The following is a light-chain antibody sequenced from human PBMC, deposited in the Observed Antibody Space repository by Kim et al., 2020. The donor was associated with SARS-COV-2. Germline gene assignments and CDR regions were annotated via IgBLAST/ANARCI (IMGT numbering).Light chain of an antibody. CDR2: AAS. V-gene: IGKV1-12*01. Sequence: SASVGDRVTITCRASQDITTWLAWYQQKPGKAPKLLIYAASSLQSGVPSRFSDSGSGTDFTLIISSLQPEDFATYYCQQANSFPYTFGQGTKLEI. CDR1: QDITTW. J-gene: IGKJ2*01. CDR3: QQANSFPYT.